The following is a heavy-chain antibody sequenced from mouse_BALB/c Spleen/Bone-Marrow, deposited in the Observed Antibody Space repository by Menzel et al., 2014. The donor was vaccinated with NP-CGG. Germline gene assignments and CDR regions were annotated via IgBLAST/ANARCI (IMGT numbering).Heavy chain of an antibody. V-gene: IGHV1S132*01. D-gene: IGHD2-4*01. CDR3: ARRDYDYDDYSMDY. Sequence: QVQLQQSGAELVKPGASVKLSCKTSGYTFTSYWIQWVKQRPGQGLGWIGEMFPRTGATYYNERFRGRATLTIDTSSSTACMQLSSPTSEDSAVYFCARRDYDYDDYSMDYWGQGTSVTVSS. J-gene: IGHJ4*01. CDR1: GYTFTSYW. CDR2: MFPRTGAT.